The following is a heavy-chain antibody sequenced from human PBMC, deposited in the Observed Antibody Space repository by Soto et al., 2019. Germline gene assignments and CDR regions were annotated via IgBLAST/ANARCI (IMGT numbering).Heavy chain of an antibody. Sequence: ASVKVSCXASGYTFTSYGISWVRQAPGQGLEWMGWISAYNGNTNYAQKLQGRVTMTTDTSTSTAYMELRSLRSDDTAVYYCARDANYYDSSGPYYWGQGTLVTVSS. CDR3: ARDANYYDSSGPYY. V-gene: IGHV1-18*01. J-gene: IGHJ4*02. CDR1: GYTFTSYG. D-gene: IGHD3-22*01. CDR2: ISAYNGNT.